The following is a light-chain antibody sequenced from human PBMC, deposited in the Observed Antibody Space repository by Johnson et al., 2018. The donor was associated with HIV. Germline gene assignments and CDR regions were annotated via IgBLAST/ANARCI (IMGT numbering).Light chain of an antibody. CDR3: GTWDTSLGVYV. V-gene: IGLV1-51*01. CDR2: DNN. J-gene: IGLJ1*01. CDR1: SSNIGNNY. Sequence: QSVLTQPPSVSAAPGQKVTISCSGSSSNIGNNYVSWYQQLPGTAPKLLIYDNNKRPSGISDRFSGSKSGTSATLGITGRQTGDEADFYCGTWDTSLGVYVFGTGTKVTVL.